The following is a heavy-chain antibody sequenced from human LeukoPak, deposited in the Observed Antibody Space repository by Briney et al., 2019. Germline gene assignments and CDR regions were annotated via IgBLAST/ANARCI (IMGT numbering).Heavy chain of an antibody. D-gene: IGHD1-26*01. Sequence: SETLSLTCTVSGGSISSSSYDWGWIRQPPGNGLEWIGNIFYSGSTNYNPSLKSRVTISVDTSKNQVSLKLSSVTAADTAVYYCAREVWELPYYNYYMDVWGKGTTVTISS. CDR1: GGSISSSSYD. CDR3: AREVWELPYYNYYMDV. CDR2: IFYSGST. V-gene: IGHV4-39*07. J-gene: IGHJ6*03.